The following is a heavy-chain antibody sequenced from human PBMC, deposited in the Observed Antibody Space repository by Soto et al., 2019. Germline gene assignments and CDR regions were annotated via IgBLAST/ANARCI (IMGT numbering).Heavy chain of an antibody. CDR3: ARCIQGDYYYGMDV. D-gene: IGHD5-18*01. CDR1: GYTFYSHS. V-gene: IGHV1-18*01. Sequence: QAQLVQSGAEVRKPGASVKVSCKASGYTFYSHSISWVRQAPGQGLEWMGRINADYGNTQYAQKVRGRVTMTTDTSTTTVYMELTNLRSDDTAVYYFARCIQGDYYYGMDVWGQGTTVTVSS. CDR2: INADYGNT. J-gene: IGHJ6*02.